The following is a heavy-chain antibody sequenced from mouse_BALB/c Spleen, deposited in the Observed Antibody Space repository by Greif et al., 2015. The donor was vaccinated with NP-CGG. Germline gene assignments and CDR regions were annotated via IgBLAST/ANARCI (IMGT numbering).Heavy chain of an antibody. J-gene: IGHJ3*01. CDR1: GFTFTDYY. CDR2: IRNKANGYTT. D-gene: IGHD2-3*01. Sequence: DVQLQESGGGLVQPGGSLRLSCATSGFTFTDYYMSWVRQPPGKALEWLGFIRNKANGYTTEYSASVKGRFTISRDNSQSILYLQMNTLRAEDSATYYCARGDGYYWFAYWGHGTLVTVSA. CDR3: ARGDGYYWFAY. V-gene: IGHV7-3*02.